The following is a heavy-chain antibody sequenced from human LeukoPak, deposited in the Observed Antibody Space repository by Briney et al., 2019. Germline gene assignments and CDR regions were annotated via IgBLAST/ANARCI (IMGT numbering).Heavy chain of an antibody. CDR3: ARALVAAAGSEVLDY. CDR2: ISSSSSYI. D-gene: IGHD6-13*01. Sequence: GGSLRLSCAASGFTFSSYSMNWVRQAPGKGLEWVSSISSSSSYIYYADSVKGRFTISRDNAKNSLYLQMNSVRAEDTAVYYCARALVAAAGSEVLDYWGQGTLVTVSS. CDR1: GFTFSSYS. V-gene: IGHV3-21*01. J-gene: IGHJ4*02.